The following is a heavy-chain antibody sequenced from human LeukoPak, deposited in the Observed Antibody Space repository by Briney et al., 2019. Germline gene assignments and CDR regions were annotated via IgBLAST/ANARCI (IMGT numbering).Heavy chain of an antibody. D-gene: IGHD3-22*01. J-gene: IGHJ4*02. Sequence: TGGSLRLSCAASGFTFSSYWIHWVRQAPGKGLVWVSRIDSGGNITTYADSVKGRFTISRDNAKNTLYLQMNSLRAEDTAVYYCARISYDSSGYYDYWGQGTLVTVSS. CDR3: ARISYDSSGYYDY. V-gene: IGHV3-74*03. CDR1: GFTFSSYW. CDR2: IDSGGNIT.